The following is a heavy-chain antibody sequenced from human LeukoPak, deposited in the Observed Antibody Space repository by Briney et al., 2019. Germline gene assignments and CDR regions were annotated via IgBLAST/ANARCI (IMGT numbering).Heavy chain of an antibody. J-gene: IGHJ4*02. D-gene: IGHD3-10*01. CDR2: INSDGSST. CDR1: GFTFSSYW. V-gene: IGHV3-74*01. Sequence: GGSLRLSCAASGFTFSSYWMHWVRQAPGKGLVWVSRINSDGSSTSYADSVKGRFTISRDNAKNTLYLQMNSLRAEDTAVYYCARATGGLLWFGELRDYYFDYWGQGTLVTVSS. CDR3: ARATGGLLWFGELRDYYFDY.